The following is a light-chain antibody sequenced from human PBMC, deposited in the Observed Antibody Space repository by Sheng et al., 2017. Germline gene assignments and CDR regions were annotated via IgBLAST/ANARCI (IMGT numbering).Light chain of an antibody. Sequence: SYELTQPPSVSVSPGQTARITCSADALPEQNVYWYQQKPGQAPVLVIYKDTERPSGIPERFSGSRSGTTVTLTVTGVQAEDEADYYCQSADSSGTYRVFGAGTKVTVL. CDR3: QSADSSGTYRV. J-gene: IGLJ1*01. V-gene: IGLV3-25*03. CDR1: ALPEQN. CDR2: KDT.